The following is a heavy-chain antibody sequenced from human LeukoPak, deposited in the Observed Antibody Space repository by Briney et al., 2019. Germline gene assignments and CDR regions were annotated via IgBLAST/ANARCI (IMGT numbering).Heavy chain of an antibody. V-gene: IGHV1-3*01. D-gene: IGHD2-21*02. CDR2: INAGNGNT. Sequence: ASVKVSCKASGYTFTSYAMHWVRQAPGQGLEWMGWINAGNGNTKYSQKFQGRVTITRDTSASTAYMELSSLRSEDTAVYYCARVGVTEPPFDYWGQGTLVTVSS. J-gene: IGHJ4*02. CDR3: ARVGVTEPPFDY. CDR1: GYTFTSYA.